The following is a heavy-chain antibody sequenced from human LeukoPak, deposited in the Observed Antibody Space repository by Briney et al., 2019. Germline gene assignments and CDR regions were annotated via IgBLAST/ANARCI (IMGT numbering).Heavy chain of an antibody. CDR3: ARESPRVEWFHYGMDV. Sequence: GGSLRLSCAASGFTFSSYSMNWVRQAPGKGLEWVSSISSSSSYIYYADSVKGRFTISRDNAKNSLYLQMNSLRAEDTAVYYCARESPRVEWFHYGMDVWGQGTTVTVSS. CDR1: GFTFSSYS. J-gene: IGHJ6*02. D-gene: IGHD3-3*01. CDR2: ISSSSSYI. V-gene: IGHV3-21*01.